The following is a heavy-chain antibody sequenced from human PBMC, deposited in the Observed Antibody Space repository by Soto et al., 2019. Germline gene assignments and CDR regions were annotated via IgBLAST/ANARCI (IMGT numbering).Heavy chain of an antibody. CDR2: IIPILGIA. Sequence: QVQLVQSGAEVKKPGSSVKVSCKASGGTFSSYTISWVRQAPGQGLEWMGRIIPILGIANYAKKFQGRVTNTEDKSTSPAYMELSSLRSEDTGVYYCARTQLVDTDKKYYFDYWGQGTLVTVSS. CDR3: ARTQLVDTDKKYYFDY. CDR1: GGTFSSYT. D-gene: IGHD5-18*01. V-gene: IGHV1-69*02. J-gene: IGHJ4*02.